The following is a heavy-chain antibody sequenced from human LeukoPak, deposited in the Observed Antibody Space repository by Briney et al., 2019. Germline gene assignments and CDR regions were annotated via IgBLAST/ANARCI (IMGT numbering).Heavy chain of an antibody. V-gene: IGHV1-69*13. J-gene: IGHJ4*02. CDR3: ARAELRRSWLVPRVEVDGYFDY. CDR1: GGTFSSYA. Sequence: SVKVSCKASGGTFSSYAISWVRQAPGQGLEWMGGIIPIFGTANYAQKFQGRVTITADESASTAYMELSSLRSEDTAVYYCARAELRRSWLVPRVEVDGYFDYWGQGTLVTVSS. D-gene: IGHD6-19*01. CDR2: IIPIFGTA.